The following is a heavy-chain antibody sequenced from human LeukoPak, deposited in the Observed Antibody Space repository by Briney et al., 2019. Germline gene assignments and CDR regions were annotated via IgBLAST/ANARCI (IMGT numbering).Heavy chain of an antibody. V-gene: IGHV3-66*01. J-gene: IGHJ5*02. CDR2: IYSGGST. CDR3: ATDQVATVGPFGA. CDR1: GIPVSSRY. D-gene: IGHD3-16*01. Sequence: GALRLSCAASGIPVSSRYMSWVRQAPGKGLEGVSVIYSGGSTYYAGSVQGRFTISRDNSKNTLYLQMESLRVEDTAVYYCATDQVATVGPFGAWGQGTRVTVSS.